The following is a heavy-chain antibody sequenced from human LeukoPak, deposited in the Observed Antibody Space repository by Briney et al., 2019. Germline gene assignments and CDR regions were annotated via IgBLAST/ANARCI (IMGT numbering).Heavy chain of an antibody. J-gene: IGHJ4*02. Sequence: GESLNISCKDSGYSFSSYWIAWVRPMPGKGLEWRGVIYPRDSRTTYSPSFQDQVTISADKSISTAYLQWTSLKASDTPMYYCARHLSDITSSPNYWGPGTLVTVSS. V-gene: IGHV5-51*01. CDR3: ARHLSDITSSPNY. CDR2: IYPRDSRT. CDR1: GYSFSSYW. D-gene: IGHD2-2*01.